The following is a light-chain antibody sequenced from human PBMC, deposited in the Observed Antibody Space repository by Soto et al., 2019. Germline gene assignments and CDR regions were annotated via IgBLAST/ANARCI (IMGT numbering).Light chain of an antibody. CDR2: QVT. Sequence: QSVLTQPASVSGSPGQSITISCTEISSDIAGYNYISWYQQLPGKAPNLMIYQVTIRPSGISNRFSGSKSGNTASLTISGLQAEDEADYYCTSFSSSTSLYVFGTGTKVTVL. J-gene: IGLJ1*01. CDR1: SSDIAGYNY. V-gene: IGLV2-14*01. CDR3: TSFSSSTSLYV.